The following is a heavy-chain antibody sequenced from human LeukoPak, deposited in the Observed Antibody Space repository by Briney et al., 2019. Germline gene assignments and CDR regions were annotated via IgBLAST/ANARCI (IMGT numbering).Heavy chain of an antibody. V-gene: IGHV3-30*02. CDR2: IRYDGSNK. J-gene: IGHJ4*02. CDR3: ARGLFDYDLLTGFYAFDY. Sequence: GGSLRLSCAASGFTFSSYGMHWVRQAPGKGLEWVAFIRYDGSNKYYADSVKGRFTISRDNSKNTLYLQMNSLRAEDTAVYYCARGLFDYDLLTGFYAFDYWGQGTLVTVSS. CDR1: GFTFSSYG. D-gene: IGHD3-9*01.